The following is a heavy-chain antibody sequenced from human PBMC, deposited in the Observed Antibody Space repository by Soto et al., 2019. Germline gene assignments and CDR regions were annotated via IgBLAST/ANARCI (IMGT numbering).Heavy chain of an antibody. CDR2: IIPIFGTA. CDR1: GGTFSSYA. Sequence: SVKVSCKASGGTFSSYAISWVRQAPGQGLEWMGGIIPIFGTANYAQKFQGRVTITADKSTSTAYMELSSLRSEDTAVYYCARGGREYSSSAFDYWGQGTLVTVS. CDR3: ARGGREYSSSAFDY. J-gene: IGHJ4*02. V-gene: IGHV1-69*06. D-gene: IGHD6-6*01.